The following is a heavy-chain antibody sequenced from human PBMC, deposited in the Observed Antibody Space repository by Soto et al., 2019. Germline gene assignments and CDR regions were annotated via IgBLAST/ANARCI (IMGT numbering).Heavy chain of an antibody. J-gene: IGHJ4*02. Sequence: EGQLLESGGDLVQPGGSLRLSCAASGFSFRSYAMGWVRQAPGKGLNWVSSISAGGDGTYYADSLKGRFTISRDNSKNTMYLQMTSLRADDTAVYYCADGGRYPYYWGPGTLVIVSS. CDR1: GFSFRSYA. D-gene: IGHD1-26*01. CDR3: ADGGRYPYY. CDR2: ISAGGDGT. V-gene: IGHV3-23*01.